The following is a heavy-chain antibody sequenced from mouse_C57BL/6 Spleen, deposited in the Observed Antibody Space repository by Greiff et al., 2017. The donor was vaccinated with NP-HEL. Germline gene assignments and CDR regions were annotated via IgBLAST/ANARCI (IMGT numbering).Heavy chain of an antibody. CDR2: ISSGGDYI. V-gene: IGHV5-9-1*02. D-gene: IGHD4-1*01. CDR1: GFTFSSYA. J-gene: IGHJ3*01. Sequence: EVKLVESGEGLVKPGGSLKLSCAASGFTFSSYAMSWVRQTPEKRLEWVAYISSGGDYIYYADTVKGRFTISRDNARNTLYLQMSSLKSEDTAMYYCTRGGTGTGFAYWGQGTLVTVSA. CDR3: TRGGTGTGFAY.